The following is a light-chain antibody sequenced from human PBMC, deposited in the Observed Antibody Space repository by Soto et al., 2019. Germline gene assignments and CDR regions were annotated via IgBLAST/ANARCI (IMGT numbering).Light chain of an antibody. Sequence: DIQMAQSPSSLSASLGDRVTITCRASENIRHYLNWYQQKPGKAPTPLIYAASTLQSGVPSRFSGSGSGADFTLTISSLQPEDFASYYCQQTYTMPCTFGQGTKVDIK. CDR2: AAS. V-gene: IGKV1-39*01. CDR1: ENIRHY. CDR3: QQTYTMPCT. J-gene: IGKJ2*02.